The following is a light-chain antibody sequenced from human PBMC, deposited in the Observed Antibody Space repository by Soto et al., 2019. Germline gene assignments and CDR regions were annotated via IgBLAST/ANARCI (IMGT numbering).Light chain of an antibody. Sequence: QSVLTQSSSASASLGSSVKLTCTLSSGHSTNIIAWHQQQPGKAPRYLMKLEGSGSYNKGSGVPDRFSGSSSGADRYLTISNLQSDDESDYYCETWDSNTRVFGRGTKLTVL. CDR1: SGHSTNI. CDR3: ETWDSNTRV. J-gene: IGLJ3*02. V-gene: IGLV4-60*03. CDR2: LEGSGSY.